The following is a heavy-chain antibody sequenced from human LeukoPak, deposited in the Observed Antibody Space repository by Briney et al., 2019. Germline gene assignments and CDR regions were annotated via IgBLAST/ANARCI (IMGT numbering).Heavy chain of an antibody. CDR1: GGSISSSSYY. Sequence: KPSETLSLTCTVSGGSISSSSYYWGWIRQPPGKGLEWIGSIYHSGSTYYNPSLKSRVTISVDTSKNQFSLKLRSVTAADTAVYYCAEVERRNYWGQGTLVTVSS. CDR3: AEVERRNY. CDR2: IYHSGST. J-gene: IGHJ4*02. D-gene: IGHD1-1*01. V-gene: IGHV4-39*07.